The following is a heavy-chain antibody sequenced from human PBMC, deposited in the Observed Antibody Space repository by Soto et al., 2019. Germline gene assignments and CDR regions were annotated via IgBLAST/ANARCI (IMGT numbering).Heavy chain of an antibody. J-gene: IGHJ6*02. CDR1: GGSVSSGSYY. V-gene: IGHV4-61*01. Sequence: SETLSLTCTVSGGSVSSGSYYWSWIRQPPGKGLEWIGYIYYSGSTNYNPSLKSRVTISVDTSKNQFSLKLSSVTAADTAVYYCARGVEMATIGYYCGMDVWGQGTTVTVSS. D-gene: IGHD5-12*01. CDR2: IYYSGST. CDR3: ARGVEMATIGYYCGMDV.